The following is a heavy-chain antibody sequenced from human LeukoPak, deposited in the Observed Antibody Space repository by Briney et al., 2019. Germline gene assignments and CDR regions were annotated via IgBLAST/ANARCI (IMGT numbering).Heavy chain of an antibody. CDR2: IYPGDSDT. V-gene: IGHV5-51*01. Sequence: GESLKISCKGSGYSFTSYWIGWVRQMPGKGLEWVGIIYPGDSDTRYSPSFQGQVTISADKSISTAYLQWSSLEASDTAMYYCARHKPYYYDTNYYYYMDVWGKGTTVTVSS. D-gene: IGHD3-22*01. CDR3: ARHKPYYYDTNYYYYMDV. CDR1: GYSFTSYW. J-gene: IGHJ6*03.